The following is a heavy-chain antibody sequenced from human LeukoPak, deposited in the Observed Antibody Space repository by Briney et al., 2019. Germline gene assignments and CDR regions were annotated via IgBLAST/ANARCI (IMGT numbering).Heavy chain of an antibody. Sequence: GGSLRLSCAASGFTLGDYAMSWVRQAPGKGLEWVGFIRSKAYGGTTEYAASVKGRFIISRDDSKSIAYLQMTSLKTEDTAVYYCTRDRGYSYGYGDYWGQGTLVTVSS. D-gene: IGHD5-18*01. CDR2: IRSKAYGGTT. J-gene: IGHJ4*01. CDR3: TRDRGYSYGYGDY. V-gene: IGHV3-49*04. CDR1: GFTLGDYA.